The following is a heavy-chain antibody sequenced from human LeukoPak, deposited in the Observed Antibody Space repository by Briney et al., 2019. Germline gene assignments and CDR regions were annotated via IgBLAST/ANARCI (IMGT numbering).Heavy chain of an antibody. D-gene: IGHD3-3*01. CDR3: ARDWSAGSSRPYYFDF. V-gene: IGHV3-30-3*01. J-gene: IGHJ4*02. CDR1: EFTFSRYN. CDR2: ISSDGSNK. Sequence: GSLRLSCAASEFTFSRYNMHWVRQAPGKGLEWVAVISSDGSNKYYADSVKGRFTISRDNSNNTLYLQMNSLRTDDTAVYYCARDWSAGSSRPYYFDFWGQGTLLTVSS.